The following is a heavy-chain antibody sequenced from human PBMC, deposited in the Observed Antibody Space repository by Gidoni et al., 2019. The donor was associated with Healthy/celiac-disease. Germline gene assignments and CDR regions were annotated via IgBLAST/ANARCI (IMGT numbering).Heavy chain of an antibody. D-gene: IGHD2-2*01. CDR2: IYWNDDK. CDR1: GFSLSTSGVG. J-gene: IGHJ6*02. Sequence: QITLKESGPTLVTPTQTLTLTCTFPGFSLSTSGVGVGWIRQPPGKALEWLALIYWNDDKRYSPSLKSRLTITKDTSKNQVVLTMTNMDPVDTATYYCAHSLGCSSTSCYRAYYYGMDVWGQGTTVTVSS. CDR3: AHSLGCSSTSCYRAYYYGMDV. V-gene: IGHV2-5*01.